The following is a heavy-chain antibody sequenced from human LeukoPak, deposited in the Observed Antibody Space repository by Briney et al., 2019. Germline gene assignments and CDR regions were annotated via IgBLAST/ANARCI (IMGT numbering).Heavy chain of an antibody. Sequence: GGSLRLSCAASGFTFSSYAMNWVRQAPGKGLEWVAIISYDGTNKDYADSVKGRFTISRDNSRNTLYLQMDSLRAEGTAVYYCARDPLYTNSPPSYFDYWGQGTLVTVSS. CDR1: GFTFSSYA. D-gene: IGHD2-2*02. CDR2: ISYDGTNK. CDR3: ARDPLYTNSPPSYFDY. J-gene: IGHJ4*02. V-gene: IGHV3-30-3*01.